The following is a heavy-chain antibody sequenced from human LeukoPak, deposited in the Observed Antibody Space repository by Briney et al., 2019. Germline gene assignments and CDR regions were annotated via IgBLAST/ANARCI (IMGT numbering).Heavy chain of an antibody. D-gene: IGHD3-9*01. Sequence: ASVKVSCKAFGYTFTSNYMHWVRQAPGQGPEWMGVISPSGGSTTYAQKFQGRVTLTRDMSTSTDYLELSSLRSEDTAVYYCARDLGMDYDILTGYYLERDYWGRGTLVTVSS. V-gene: IGHV1-46*01. CDR1: GYTFTSNY. J-gene: IGHJ4*02. CDR3: ARDLGMDYDILTGYYLERDY. CDR2: ISPSGGST.